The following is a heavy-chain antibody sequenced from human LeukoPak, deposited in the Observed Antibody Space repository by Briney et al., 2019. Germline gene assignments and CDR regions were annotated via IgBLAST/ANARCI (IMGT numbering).Heavy chain of an antibody. Sequence: SETLSLTCTVSGGFISSYYWSWIRQPPGKGLEWIGYIYYSGSTNYNPSLKSRVTISVDTSKNQFSLKLSSVTAADTAVYYCARGLGRFDPWGQGTLVTVSS. CDR3: ARGLGRFDP. CDR2: IYYSGST. V-gene: IGHV4-59*01. J-gene: IGHJ5*02. D-gene: IGHD7-27*01. CDR1: GGFISSYY.